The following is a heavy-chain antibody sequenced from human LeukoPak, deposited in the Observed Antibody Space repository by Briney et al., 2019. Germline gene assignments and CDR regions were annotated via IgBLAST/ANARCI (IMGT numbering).Heavy chain of an antibody. CDR2: ISGSGGST. J-gene: IGHJ4*02. CDR3: AKAPVTSCRGAYCYPFDS. D-gene: IGHD2-21*01. CDR1: GFTFSSYA. V-gene: IGHV3-23*01. Sequence: GGSLRLSCAASGFTFSSYAMSWVRQAPGKGLEWVSAISGSGGSTYHADSVRGRFTISRDNSKNTLNLQMNSLRAEDAAVYFCAKAPVTSCRGAYCYPFDSWGQGTLVTVSS.